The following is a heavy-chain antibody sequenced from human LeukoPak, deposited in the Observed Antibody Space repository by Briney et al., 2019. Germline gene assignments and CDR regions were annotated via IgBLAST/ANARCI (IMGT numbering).Heavy chain of an antibody. V-gene: IGHV3-21*01. J-gene: IGHJ4*02. CDR3: ARDYLRPGNSPFDY. Sequence: GGSLRLSCAASGFTFSSYSVNWVRQAPGKGLEWVSSISSSTSYTYYADSVKGRFTISRDNAKNSLYLQMNSLRDEDTAVYYCARDYLRPGNSPFDYWGQGTLVTVSS. CDR1: GFTFSSYS. CDR2: ISSSTSYT.